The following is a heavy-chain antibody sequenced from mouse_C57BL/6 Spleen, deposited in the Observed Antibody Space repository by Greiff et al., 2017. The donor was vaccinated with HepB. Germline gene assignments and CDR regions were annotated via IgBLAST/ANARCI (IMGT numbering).Heavy chain of an antibody. D-gene: IGHD1-1*01. V-gene: IGHV2-9-1*01. CDR3: ARRIYYGSIDAMDY. J-gene: IGHJ4*01. CDR2: IWTGGGT. Sequence: QVQLKESGPGLVAPSQSLSITCTVSGFSLTSYAISWVRQPPGTGLAWLGVIWTGGGTNYNSALTSRLSISKDNSKSQVFLKMNSLQTDDTARYYCARRIYYGSIDAMDYWGQGTSVTVAS. CDR1: GFSLTSYA.